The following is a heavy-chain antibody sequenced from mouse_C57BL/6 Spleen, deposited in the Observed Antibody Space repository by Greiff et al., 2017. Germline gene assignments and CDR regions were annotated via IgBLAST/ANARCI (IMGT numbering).Heavy chain of an antibody. Sequence: QVHVKQSGAELVKPGASVKLSCKASGYTFTEYTIHWVKQRSGQGLAWIGWFYPGSGSIKYNEKFKDKATWTADKSSSTVYMELSRLTSEDSAVYFCARHGITTVVFDYWGQGTTLTVSS. D-gene: IGHD1-1*01. CDR3: ARHGITTVVFDY. CDR2: FYPGSGSI. J-gene: IGHJ2*01. CDR1: GYTFTEYT. V-gene: IGHV1-62-2*01.